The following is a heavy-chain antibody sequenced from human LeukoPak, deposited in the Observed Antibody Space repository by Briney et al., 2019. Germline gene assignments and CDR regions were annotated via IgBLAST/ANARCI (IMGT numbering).Heavy chain of an antibody. V-gene: IGHV5-51*01. CDR2: IYPGDSDT. CDR1: GYSFTNYS. D-gene: IGHD6-19*01. J-gene: IGHJ4*01. Sequence: GESLKISCKGSGYSFTNYSIAWVRQMPGKGLEWMGIIYPGDSDTRYSPSFQGQVTISADKSISTAYLQWSSLKASDTAMYYCAXRPASXGWHFDYWGXXTXVXVSS. CDR3: AXRPASXGWHFDY.